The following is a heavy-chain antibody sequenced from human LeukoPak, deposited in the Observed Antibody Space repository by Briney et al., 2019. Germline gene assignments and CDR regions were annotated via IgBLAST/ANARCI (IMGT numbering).Heavy chain of an antibody. V-gene: IGHV4-34*01. J-gene: IGHJ4*02. CDR3: ARGVTPSY. Sequence: PSETLSLTCAVYGGSFSGYYWSWIRQPPGKGLEWIGEINHSGSTNYNPSLKSRVTISVDTSKNQFSLKLSSVTAADTAVYYCARGVTPSYWGQGTLVTVSS. CDR1: GGSFSGYY. CDR2: INHSGST. D-gene: IGHD4-23*01.